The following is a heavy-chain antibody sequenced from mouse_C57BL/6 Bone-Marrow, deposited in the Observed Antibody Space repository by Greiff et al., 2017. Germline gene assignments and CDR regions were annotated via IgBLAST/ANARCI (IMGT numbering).Heavy chain of an antibody. Sequence: VQLQQSGAELVMPGASVKLSCKASGYTFTSYWMHWVKQRPGQGLEWIGEIDPSDSYTNYNQKFKGKSTLTVDKSSSTADMQLSSLTSEDSAVYYCAREGYYGSSLYYFDYWGQGTTLTVSA. D-gene: IGHD1-1*01. CDR3: AREGYYGSSLYYFDY. CDR1: GYTFTSYW. V-gene: IGHV1-69*01. J-gene: IGHJ2*01. CDR2: IDPSDSYT.